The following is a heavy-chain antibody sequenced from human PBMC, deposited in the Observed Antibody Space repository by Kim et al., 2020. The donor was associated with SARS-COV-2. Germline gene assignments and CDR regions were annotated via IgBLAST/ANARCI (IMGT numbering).Heavy chain of an antibody. J-gene: IGHJ6*03. V-gene: IGHV4-31*03. CDR1: GGSISSGGYY. D-gene: IGHD7-27*01. CDR2: IYYSGST. CDR3: ARGKLGMRAYYYYMDV. Sequence: SETLSLTCTVSGGSISSGGYYWSWIRQHPGKGLEWIGYIYYSGSTYYNPSLKSRVTISVDTSKNQFSLKLSSVTAAATAVYYCARGKLGMRAYYYYMDVWGRGTTVTVS.